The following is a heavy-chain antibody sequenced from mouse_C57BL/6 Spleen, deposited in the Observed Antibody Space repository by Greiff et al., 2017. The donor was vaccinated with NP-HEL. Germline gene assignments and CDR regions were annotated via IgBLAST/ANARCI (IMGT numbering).Heavy chain of an antibody. V-gene: IGHV1-7*01. Sequence: QVQLKESGAELAKPGASVKLSCTASGFTFTSYWMHWVKQRPGQGLEWIGYINPCSGYTKYTQKFKDKATLTADKSSSTAYMQLSRLTYEDSAVDYGARSRYDYDPYEFDYWGQGTTLAVSS. CDR1: GFTFTSYW. CDR3: ARSRYDYDPYEFDY. J-gene: IGHJ2*01. CDR2: INPCSGYT. D-gene: IGHD2-4*01.